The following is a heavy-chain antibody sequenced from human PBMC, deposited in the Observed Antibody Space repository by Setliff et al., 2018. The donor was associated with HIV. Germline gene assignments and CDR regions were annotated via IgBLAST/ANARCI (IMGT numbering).Heavy chain of an antibody. V-gene: IGHV3-7*01. Sequence: GGPLRLSCAASGFTFCSSWMTWVRQAPGRGLEYVAGMNRDGREKLYADSVKGRFSISRDNAKNSLYLQMNSLRAEDTAVYYCARDRYSGSSTDYWGQGTLVTVSS. D-gene: IGHD1-26*01. CDR2: MNRDGREK. CDR1: GFTFCSSW. CDR3: ARDRYSGSSTDY. J-gene: IGHJ4*02.